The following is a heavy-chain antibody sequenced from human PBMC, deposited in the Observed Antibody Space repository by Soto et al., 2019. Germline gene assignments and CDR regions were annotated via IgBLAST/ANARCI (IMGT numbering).Heavy chain of an antibody. D-gene: IGHD3-22*01. CDR2: IIPIFGTA. V-gene: IGHV1-69*13. CDR3: ARDRAHGPYDSSGYYYVQDY. Sequence: SVKVSCKASGGTFSSYAISWVRQAPGQGLEWMGGIIPIFGTANYAQKFQGRVTITADESTSTAYMELSSLRSEDTAVYYCARDRAHGPYDSSGYYYVQDYWGQGTLVTVSS. J-gene: IGHJ4*02. CDR1: GGTFSSYA.